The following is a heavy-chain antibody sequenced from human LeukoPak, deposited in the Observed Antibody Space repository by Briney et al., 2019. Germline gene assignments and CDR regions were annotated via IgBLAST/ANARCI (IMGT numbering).Heavy chain of an antibody. CDR2: LNWNSGGI. CDR3: ARARRSGGITLLRGVKDRGWFDP. J-gene: IGHJ5*02. CDR1: GFTFSSYA. V-gene: IGHV3-20*04. D-gene: IGHD3-10*01. Sequence: GGSLRLSCAASGFTFSSYAMSWVRQAPGKGLEWVSGLNWNSGGIVYADSVKGRFTISRDNAKGSLYLQMNSLRAEDTAVYYCARARRSGGITLLRGVKDRGWFDPWGQGTLVTVSS.